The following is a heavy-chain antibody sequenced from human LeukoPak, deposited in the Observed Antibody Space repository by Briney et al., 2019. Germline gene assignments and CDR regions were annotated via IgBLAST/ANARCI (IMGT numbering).Heavy chain of an antibody. CDR3: ASRIVGTTFDN. CDR1: GFTFSTTA. CDR2: ISGTTGNT. Sequence: QAGGSLRLSCAASGFTFSTTAMTWVRQAPGKGLEWVSGISGTTGNTYYADSVKGRFTISRDSSKNALYLQMNSLRAEDTAIYYCASRIVGTTFDNWGQGTLVTVSS. V-gene: IGHV3-23*01. J-gene: IGHJ4*02. D-gene: IGHD1-26*01.